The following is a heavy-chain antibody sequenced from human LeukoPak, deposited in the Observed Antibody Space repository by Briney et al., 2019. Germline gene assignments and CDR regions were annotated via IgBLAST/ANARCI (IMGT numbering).Heavy chain of an antibody. D-gene: IGHD1/OR15-1a*01. CDR1: GGSISSSSYY. CDR2: IYYSGST. V-gene: IGHV4-39*01. CDR3: ARGTACVGYYMDV. J-gene: IGHJ6*03. Sequence: KPSETLSLTCTVSGGSISSSSYYWGWIRQPPGKGLEWIGSIYYSGSTYYNPSLKSRVTISVDTSKNQFSLKLSSVTAADTAVYYCARGTACVGYYMDVWGKGTTVTVSS.